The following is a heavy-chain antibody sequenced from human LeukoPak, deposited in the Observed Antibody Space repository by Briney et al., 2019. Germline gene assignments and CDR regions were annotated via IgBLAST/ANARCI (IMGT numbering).Heavy chain of an antibody. V-gene: IGHV1-69*13. CDR3: ARDTALYCSSTSCYLDY. CDR1: GGTFSSYA. J-gene: IGHJ4*02. CDR2: IIPIFGTA. D-gene: IGHD2-2*01. Sequence: ASVKVSCKASGGTFSSYAISWVRQAPGQGLEWMGGIIPIFGTANYAQKFRGRVTITADESTSTAYMELGSLRSEDTAVYYCARDTALYCSSTSCYLDYWGQGTLVTVSS.